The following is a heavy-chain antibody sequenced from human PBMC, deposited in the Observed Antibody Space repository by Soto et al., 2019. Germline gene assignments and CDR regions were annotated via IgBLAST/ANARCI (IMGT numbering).Heavy chain of an antibody. V-gene: IGHV1-69*13. D-gene: IGHD2-15*01. CDR1: GGTFSSYA. CDR2: IIPIFGTA. Sequence: SVKVSCKASGGTFSSYAISWVRQAPGQGLEWMGGIIPIFGTANYAQKSQGRVTITADESTSTAYMELSSLRSEDTAVYYCARGYCSGGSCSRSYYYGMDVWGQGTTVTVSS. J-gene: IGHJ6*02. CDR3: ARGYCSGGSCSRSYYYGMDV.